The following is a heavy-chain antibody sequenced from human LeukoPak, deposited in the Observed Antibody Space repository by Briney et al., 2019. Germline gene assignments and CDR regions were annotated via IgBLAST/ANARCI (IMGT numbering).Heavy chain of an antibody. CDR2: INPNSGGT. CDR1: GYTFTGYY. V-gene: IGHV1-2*02. CDR3: ATGVAGTYYYYYGMDV. J-gene: IGHJ6*02. Sequence: ASVKVSCKASGYTFTGYYMHWVRQAPGQGLEWMGWINPNSGGTSYAQKLQGRVTMTRDTSISTAYMELSRLRSDDTAVYYCATGVAGTYYYYYGMDVWGQGTTVTVSS. D-gene: IGHD6-19*01.